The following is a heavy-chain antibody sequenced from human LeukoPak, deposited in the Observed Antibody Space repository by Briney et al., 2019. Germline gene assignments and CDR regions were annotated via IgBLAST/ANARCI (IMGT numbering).Heavy chain of an antibody. Sequence: GGSLRLSCAASGITSSNAWMNWVRQAPGKGLEWVGRIKSNTAGGTTDYAAPVQGRFTISRDDSENTVFLQMNSMKTEDTALYYCATRYCSGSSCFWDYWGQGTLVTVSS. D-gene: IGHD2-15*01. CDR2: IKSNTAGGTT. V-gene: IGHV3-15*01. CDR1: GITSSNAW. J-gene: IGHJ4*02. CDR3: ATRYCSGSSCFWDY.